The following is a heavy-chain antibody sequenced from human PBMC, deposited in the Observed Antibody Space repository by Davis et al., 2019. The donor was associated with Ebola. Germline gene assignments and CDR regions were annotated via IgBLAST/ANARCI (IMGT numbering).Heavy chain of an antibody. CDR2: ISSNGGST. Sequence: GESLKISCAASGFTFSSYAMHWVRQAPGKGLEYVSAISSNGGSTYYANSVKGRFTISRDNSKNTLYLQMNSLRAEDTAVYYCAKDTQSPSITGDSPLYYYYYGMDVWGQGTTVTVSS. CDR1: GFTFSSYA. J-gene: IGHJ6*02. CDR3: AKDTQSPSITGDSPLYYYYYGMDV. D-gene: IGHD7-27*01. V-gene: IGHV3-64*01.